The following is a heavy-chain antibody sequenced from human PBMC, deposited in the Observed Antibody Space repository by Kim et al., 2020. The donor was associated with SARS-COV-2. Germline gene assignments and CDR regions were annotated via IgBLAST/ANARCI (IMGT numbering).Heavy chain of an antibody. CDR1: GFTFSTYW. CDR3: ARGRVAGTGRYYFYY. J-gene: IGHJ4*01. D-gene: IGHD6-19*01. Sequence: GGSLRLCGAASGFTFSTYWMSWVRQVPGKGLEWVANIKQDGSEKYYVDSVKGRFTISRDNAKNSLCLQMNSLRAEDTAVYCCARGRVAGTGRYYFYYWG. CDR2: IKQDGSEK. V-gene: IGHV3-7*01.